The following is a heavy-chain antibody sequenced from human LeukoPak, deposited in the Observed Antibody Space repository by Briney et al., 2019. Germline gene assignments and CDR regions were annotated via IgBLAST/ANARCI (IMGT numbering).Heavy chain of an antibody. CDR3: AQEIKDRYCSGAQNCLFDS. Sequence: GGSLRLSCAASGFIFSDYWMHWVRQGPGKGLVWVSRIKSDGSSTSYAESVKGRFTISRDNAKNTVYVHMNSLRDEDTAVYYCAQEIKDRYCSGAQNCLFDSWGHGTLVTVSS. V-gene: IGHV3-74*01. CDR2: IKSDGSST. J-gene: IGHJ4*01. CDR1: GFIFSDYW. D-gene: IGHD2-15*01.